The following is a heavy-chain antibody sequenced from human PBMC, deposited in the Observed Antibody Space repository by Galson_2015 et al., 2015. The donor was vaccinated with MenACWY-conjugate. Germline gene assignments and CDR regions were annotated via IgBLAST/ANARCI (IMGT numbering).Heavy chain of an antibody. CDR3: VKELLWFGEPAFDY. CDR1: GFTFSSYA. D-gene: IGHD3-10*01. J-gene: IGHJ4*02. CDR2: ISSNGGST. Sequence: SLRLSCAASGFTFSSYAMHWVRQAPGKGLEYVSAISSNGGSTYYADSVKGRFTISRDNSKNTLYLQMSSLRAEDTAVYYCVKELLWFGEPAFDYWGQGTLVTVSS. V-gene: IGHV3-64D*06.